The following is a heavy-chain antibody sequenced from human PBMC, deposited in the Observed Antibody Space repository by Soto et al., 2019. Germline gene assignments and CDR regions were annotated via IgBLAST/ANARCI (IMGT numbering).Heavy chain of an antibody. CDR1: GYTFTSYD. D-gene: IGHD6-6*01. Sequence: QVQLVQSGAEVKKPGASVKVSCKASGYTFTSYDINWVRQASGQGLEWMGWMNPNSGNTGYAQKFQGRVTMTRNTSISTAYMELSSLRSEDTAEYYCARSYSSSSSFDYWGQGTLVTVSS. CDR2: MNPNSGNT. V-gene: IGHV1-8*01. J-gene: IGHJ4*02. CDR3: ARSYSSSSSFDY.